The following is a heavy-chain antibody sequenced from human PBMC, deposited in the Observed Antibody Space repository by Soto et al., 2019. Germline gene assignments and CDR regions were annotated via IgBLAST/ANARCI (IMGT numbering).Heavy chain of an antibody. CDR1: GFTFSSYA. Sequence: GGSLRLSCTASGFTFSSYAMSWVRQAQGKGLEWVSAISGSGGNTYYADSVKGRFTISRDNSKNTLYLQMNSLRAEDTAVYYCAKSITARPFDYWGQGALVTVSS. D-gene: IGHD6-6*01. CDR2: ISGSGGNT. J-gene: IGHJ4*02. CDR3: AKSITARPFDY. V-gene: IGHV3-23*01.